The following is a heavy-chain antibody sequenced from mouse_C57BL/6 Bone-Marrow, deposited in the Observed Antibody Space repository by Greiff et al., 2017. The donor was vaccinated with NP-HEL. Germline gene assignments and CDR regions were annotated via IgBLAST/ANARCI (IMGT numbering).Heavy chain of an antibody. Sequence: EVHLVESGGGLVQPGGSLSLSCAASGFTFTDYYMSWVRQPPGKALEWLGFIRNKANGYTTEYSASVKGRFTISRDNSQSILYLQMNALRAEDSATYYCARYYDGSSAGDYFDYWGQGTTLTVSS. CDR3: ARYYDGSSAGDYFDY. CDR2: IRNKANGYTT. V-gene: IGHV7-3*01. J-gene: IGHJ2*01. CDR1: GFTFTDYY. D-gene: IGHD1-1*01.